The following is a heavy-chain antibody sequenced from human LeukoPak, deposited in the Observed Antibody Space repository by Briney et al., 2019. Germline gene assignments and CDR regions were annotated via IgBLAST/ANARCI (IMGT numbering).Heavy chain of an antibody. Sequence: PSGTLSLTCAVSGGSISSRNRWSWVRQPPGKGLEWIGEIYHSGSTNYNPSLQSRVSISVDKSKNQFSLKLTSVTAADTAMYYCAMTLSDYSSSPAIWGQGTLVTVSS. D-gene: IGHD6-13*01. CDR1: GGSISSRNR. J-gene: IGHJ4*02. CDR2: IYHSGST. V-gene: IGHV4-4*02. CDR3: AMTLSDYSSSPAI.